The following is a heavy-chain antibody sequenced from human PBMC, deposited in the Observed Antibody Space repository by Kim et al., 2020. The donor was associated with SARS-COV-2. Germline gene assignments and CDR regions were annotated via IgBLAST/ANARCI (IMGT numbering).Heavy chain of an antibody. CDR2: IDPSDSYT. CDR3: ARLRRFRARGYSGRQYYFDN. Sequence: GESLKISCKGSGYSFTSYWISWVRQMPGKGLEWMGRIDPSDSYTNYSPSFQGHVTISADKSISTAYLQWSSLKASDTAMYYCARLRRFRARGYSGRQYYFDNWGQGTLVAVSS. J-gene: IGHJ4*02. CDR1: GYSFTSYW. D-gene: IGHD5-12*01. V-gene: IGHV5-10-1*01.